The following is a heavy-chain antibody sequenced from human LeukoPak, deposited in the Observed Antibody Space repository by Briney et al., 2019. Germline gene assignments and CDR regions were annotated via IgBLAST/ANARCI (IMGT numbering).Heavy chain of an antibody. Sequence: GGSLRLPCAASGFTFSSYAMTWVRQAPGKGLEWVSTISGSGGDTYYADSVKGRFTISRDNSKNTLYLQMSSLRAEDTAVYYCAKDLLPYAFDIWGQGTMVTVSS. CDR1: GFTFSSYA. CDR3: AKDLLPYAFDI. J-gene: IGHJ3*02. CDR2: ISGSGGDT. V-gene: IGHV3-23*01.